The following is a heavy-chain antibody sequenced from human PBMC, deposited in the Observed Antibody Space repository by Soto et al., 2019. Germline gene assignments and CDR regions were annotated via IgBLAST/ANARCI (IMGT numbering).Heavy chain of an antibody. CDR1: GGSISSGGYY. D-gene: IGHD6-13*01. CDR2: IYYSGST. Sequence: NPSGTLSLTCTVSGGSISSGGYYWSWIRQPPGKGLEWIGYIYYSGSTNYNPSLKSRVTISVDTSKNQFSLKLSSVTAADTAVYYCATLRQQLPSPPFDYWGQGTLVTVSS. CDR3: ATLRQQLPSPPFDY. V-gene: IGHV4-61*08. J-gene: IGHJ4*02.